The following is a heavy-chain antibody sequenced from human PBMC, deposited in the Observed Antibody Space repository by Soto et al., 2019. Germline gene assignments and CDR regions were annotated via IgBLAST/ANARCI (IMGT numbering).Heavy chain of an antibody. CDR1: GFTVSSNY. V-gene: IGHV3-53*04. CDR3: ASRPRSDYGMDV. J-gene: IGHJ6*02. CDR2: IYSGGST. Sequence: EVQLVESGGGLVQPGGSLRLSCAASGFTVSSNYMSWVRQAPGKGLEWVSVIYSGGSTYYADSVKGRLTISRHNSKNTLYLQMNSLRAEDTAVYYCASRPRSDYGMDVWGQGTTVTVSS.